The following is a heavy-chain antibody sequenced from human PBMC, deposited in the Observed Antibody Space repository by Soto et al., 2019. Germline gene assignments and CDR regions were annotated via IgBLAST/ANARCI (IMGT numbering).Heavy chain of an antibody. D-gene: IGHD6-13*01. V-gene: IGHV3-30*03. Sequence: PGGSLRLSCAASGFTFSSYGMHWVRQAPGKGLEWVAVISYDGSNKYYADSVKGRFTISRDNSKNTLYLQMNSLRSEDTAVYYCARVAAAGYYYYYYGMDVWGQGTTVTSP. CDR1: GFTFSSYG. CDR2: ISYDGSNK. CDR3: ARVAAAGYYYYYYGMDV. J-gene: IGHJ6*02.